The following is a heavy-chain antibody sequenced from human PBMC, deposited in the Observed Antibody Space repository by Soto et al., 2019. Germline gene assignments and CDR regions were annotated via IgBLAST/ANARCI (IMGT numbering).Heavy chain of an antibody. D-gene: IGHD6-13*01. CDR3: AREIPSGIASY. V-gene: IGHV3-74*01. J-gene: IGHJ4*02. CDR2: INSDGSST. Sequence: EVQLVESGGGLVQPGGSLGLSCEAPGFPFISYWLNWVRQPPGKGLVWVSRINSDGSSTSYADSVKGRFTISRDNAKNTLYLQMNSLRAEDTAVYYCAREIPSGIASYWGQGTLVTVSS. CDR1: GFPFISYW.